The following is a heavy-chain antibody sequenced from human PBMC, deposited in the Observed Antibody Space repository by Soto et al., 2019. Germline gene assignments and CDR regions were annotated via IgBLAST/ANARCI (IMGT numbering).Heavy chain of an antibody. CDR2: IYYSGSS. J-gene: IGHJ4*02. CDR3: SREPLT. CDR1: GGSISSSGYY. Sequence: QVQLQESGPGLVKLSQTLSLTCTVSGGSISSSGYYWTWIRQHPGKGLEWIGYIYYSGSSYYNPSLKSRVTISVDTSKNQFSLKLSSVTAADTAESFCSREPLTWGQGTLVTVSS. V-gene: IGHV4-31*03.